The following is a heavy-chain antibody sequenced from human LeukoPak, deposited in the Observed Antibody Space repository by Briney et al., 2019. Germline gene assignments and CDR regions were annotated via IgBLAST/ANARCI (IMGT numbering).Heavy chain of an antibody. D-gene: IGHD3-22*01. CDR2: ISSSGSTI. J-gene: IGHJ4*02. CDR3: ARDIYYDSSGYYGSVY. Sequence: GGSLRLSCAASGFTFSDYYMSWIRQAPGKGLEWVSYISSSGSTIYYADSVKGRFTISRDNAKNSLYLQMNSLRAEDTAVYYCARDIYYDSSGYYGSVYWGQGTLVTVSS. CDR1: GFTFSDYY. V-gene: IGHV3-11*04.